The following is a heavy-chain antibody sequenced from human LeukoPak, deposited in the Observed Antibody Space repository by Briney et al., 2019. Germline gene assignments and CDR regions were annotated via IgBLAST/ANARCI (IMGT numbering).Heavy chain of an antibody. CDR1: GGSISSYY. V-gene: IGHV4-59*01. CDR2: IYYSGST. CDR3: VSAPGWFDP. J-gene: IGHJ5*02. Sequence: PSETLSLTCTVSGGSISSYYWSWIRQPPGKGLEWIGYIYYSGSTNYNPSLKSRVTISVDTSKNQFSLKLSSVTAADTAVYYCVSAPGWFDPWGQGTLVTVSS.